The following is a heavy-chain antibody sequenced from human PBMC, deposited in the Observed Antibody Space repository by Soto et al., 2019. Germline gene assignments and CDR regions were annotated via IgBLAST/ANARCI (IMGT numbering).Heavy chain of an antibody. CDR1: GGSISSGGYS. J-gene: IGHJ6*02. V-gene: IGHV4-30-2*01. CDR2: IYHSGST. D-gene: IGHD3-10*01. CDR3: ARDRRVRGVIIEGPYYYYYYGMDV. Sequence: SETLSLTCAVSGGSISSGGYSWSWIRQPPGKGLEWIGYIYHSGSTNYNPSLKSRVTISVDKSKNQFSLKLSSVTAADTAVYYCARDRRVRGVIIEGPYYYYYYGMDVWGQGTTVTVSS.